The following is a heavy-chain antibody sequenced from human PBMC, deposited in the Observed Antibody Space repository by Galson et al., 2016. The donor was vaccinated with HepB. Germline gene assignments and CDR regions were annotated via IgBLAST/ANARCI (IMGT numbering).Heavy chain of an antibody. D-gene: IGHD3-10*01. Sequence: QSGAEVKKPGESLKISCKGSGYIFTNYWVGWVRQLPGKGPEWMGVIHPDDSDATYSPAFEGQVTISVDKSITTAYLQWSSLKASDTAMYYCAIPDYASGSLEYWGQGTLVTVSA. CDR3: AIPDYASGSLEY. CDR1: GYIFTNYW. J-gene: IGHJ4*02. CDR2: IHPDDSDA. V-gene: IGHV5-51*01.